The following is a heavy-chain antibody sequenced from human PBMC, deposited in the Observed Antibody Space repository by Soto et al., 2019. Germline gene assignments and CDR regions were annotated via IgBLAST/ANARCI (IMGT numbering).Heavy chain of an antibody. CDR2: IWYDGSNK. CDR1: GLTFSSYG. D-gene: IGHD3-16*01. Sequence: FLRIYIAASGLTFSSYGKHWVGQAPGKGLEWVAVIWYDGSNKYYADSVKGRFTISRDNSKNTLYLQMNSLRAEDTAVYYCARDEGLGKPAYYYYGMDVWGQGTTVTVSS. J-gene: IGHJ6*02. CDR3: ARDEGLGKPAYYYYGMDV. V-gene: IGHV3-33*01.